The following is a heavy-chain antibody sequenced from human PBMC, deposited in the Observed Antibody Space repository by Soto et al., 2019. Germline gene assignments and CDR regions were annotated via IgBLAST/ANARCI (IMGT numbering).Heavy chain of an antibody. Sequence: ASVKVSCKGSGYTFTDYYMHWVRQAPGQGLEWMGWINPNSGGTNYAQKFQGRVTMTRDTSISTAYMELSRLRSDDTAVYYCAXKLELRGSYYYYYDMDVWGQGTTVTVSS. CDR2: INPNSGGT. V-gene: IGHV1-2*02. J-gene: IGHJ6*02. CDR1: GYTFTDYY. D-gene: IGHD1-7*01. CDR3: AXKLELRGSYYYYYDMDV.